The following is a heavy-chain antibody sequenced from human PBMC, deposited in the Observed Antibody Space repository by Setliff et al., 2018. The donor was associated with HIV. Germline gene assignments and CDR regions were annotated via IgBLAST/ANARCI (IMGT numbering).Heavy chain of an antibody. J-gene: IGHJ3*02. D-gene: IGHD3-16*01. V-gene: IGHV1-69*10. CDR2: IIPFLDIA. CDR1: GGTFSSYA. Sequence: GASVKVSCKASGGTFSSYAISWVRQAPGQGLDWMGGIIPFLDIANSAQNFQGRVTITADKSTNTAYMELSSLSSEDTAVYYCARSARDYDYLWGSDAFDIWGQGTLVTVSS. CDR3: ARSARDYDYLWGSDAFDI.